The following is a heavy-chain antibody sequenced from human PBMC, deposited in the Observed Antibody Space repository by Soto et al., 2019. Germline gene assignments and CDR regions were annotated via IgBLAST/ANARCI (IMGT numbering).Heavy chain of an antibody. CDR1: GFIFSNYA. CDR2: ISYDGTNK. V-gene: IGHV3-30-3*01. Sequence: GGSLRLSCAASGFIFSNYAMHWVRQAPGKGLEWVAVISYDGTNKFYADSVKGRFTISRDNSKNTVYLQMNGLRAEDTAVYYCASLSRTAYDTSGYPWGLGTLVTVSS. J-gene: IGHJ5*02. D-gene: IGHD3-22*01. CDR3: ASLSRTAYDTSGYP.